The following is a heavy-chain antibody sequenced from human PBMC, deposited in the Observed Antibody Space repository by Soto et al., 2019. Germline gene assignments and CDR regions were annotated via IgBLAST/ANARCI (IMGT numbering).Heavy chain of an antibody. V-gene: IGHV1-46*01. Sequence: ASVKVSCKASGYTFTSYYMHWVRQAPGQGLEWMGIINPSGGSTSYAQKFQGRVTMTRDTSTSTVYMELSSLRSEDTAVYYRARDQGELHFDYWGQGTLVTVSS. CDR2: INPSGGST. D-gene: IGHD1-26*01. J-gene: IGHJ4*02. CDR3: ARDQGELHFDY. CDR1: GYTFTSYY.